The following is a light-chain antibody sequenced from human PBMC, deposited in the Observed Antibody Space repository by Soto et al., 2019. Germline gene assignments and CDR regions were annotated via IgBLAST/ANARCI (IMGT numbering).Light chain of an antibody. CDR2: EVS. CDR1: SSDVGGYNY. V-gene: IGLV2-14*01. CDR3: SSYTSSSTLYV. J-gene: IGLJ1*01. Sequence: QSALTEPACVSVSPGQSITRSCTGTSSDVGGYNYVSWYQQHPGKAPKLMIYEVSNRPSGVSNRFSGSKSGNTASLTISGLQAEDEADYYCSSYTSSSTLYVFGTGTKVTVL.